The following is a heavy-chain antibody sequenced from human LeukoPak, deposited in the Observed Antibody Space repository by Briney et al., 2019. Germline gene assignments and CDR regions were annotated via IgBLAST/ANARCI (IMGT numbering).Heavy chain of an antibody. J-gene: IGHJ3*02. CDR2: IYYSGST. D-gene: IGHD6-13*01. CDR1: GGSISSYY. CDR3: AREGEEQLENAFDI. V-gene: IGHV4-59*01. Sequence: SETLSLTCTVSGGSISSYYWSWIRQPPGKGLEWIGYIYYSGSTNYNPSLKSRVTISVDTSKNQFSLKLSSVTAADTAVYYCAREGEEQLENAFDIWGQGTMVTVSS.